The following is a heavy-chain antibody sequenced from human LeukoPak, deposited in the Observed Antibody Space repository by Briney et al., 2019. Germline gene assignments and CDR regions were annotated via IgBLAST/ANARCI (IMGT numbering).Heavy chain of an antibody. CDR1: GGTFSSYA. J-gene: IGHJ5*02. CDR3: ASNRSAYSGNDGYWFDP. D-gene: IGHD1-26*01. V-gene: IGHV1-69*13. CDR2: IIPIFGTA. Sequence: ASVKVSCKASGGTFSSYAISWVRQAPGQGLEWMGGIIPIFGTANYAQKFQGRVTITADESTSTAYMELSSLRSEDTAVYYCASNRSAYSGNDGYWFDPWGQGTLVTVSS.